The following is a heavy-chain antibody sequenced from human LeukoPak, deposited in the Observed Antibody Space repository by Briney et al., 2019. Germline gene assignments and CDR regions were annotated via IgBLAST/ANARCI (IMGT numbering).Heavy chain of an antibody. J-gene: IGHJ5*02. Sequence: ASVKVSCKASGYTFTSYGISWVRQAPGQGLEWMGWISAYNGNTNYAQKLQGRVTMTTDTSTSTAYMELRSLRSDDTAAYYCARGSITMVRGVIYDNWFDPWGQGTLVTVSS. D-gene: IGHD3-10*01. CDR2: ISAYNGNT. CDR1: GYTFTSYG. V-gene: IGHV1-18*01. CDR3: ARGSITMVRGVIYDNWFDP.